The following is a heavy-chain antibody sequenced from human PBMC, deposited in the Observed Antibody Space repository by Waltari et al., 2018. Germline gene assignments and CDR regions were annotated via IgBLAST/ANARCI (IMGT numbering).Heavy chain of an antibody. CDR3: ARGRYGAGSYSDYDY. J-gene: IGHJ4*02. CDR1: GFTFTQYT. V-gene: IGHV3-48*01. Sequence: EVQMLESGGGLVEPGGSLRLSCPTSGFTFTQYTLSWVRQTPTRGLEWVSYISSRGSATHYADSVRGRFTISRDSAKGSVYLQMNNLRADDAAMYYCARGRYGAGSYSDYDYWGQGTLVTVSS. D-gene: IGHD3-10*01. CDR2: ISSRGSAT.